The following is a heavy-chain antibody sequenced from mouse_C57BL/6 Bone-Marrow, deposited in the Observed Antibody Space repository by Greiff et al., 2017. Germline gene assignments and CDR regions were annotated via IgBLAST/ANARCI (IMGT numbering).Heavy chain of an antibody. CDR1: GYTFTDSY. CDR3: ARSGYYGSRSREDYVDY. Sequence: EVQLQQSGPVLVKPGASVKMSCTASGYTFTDSYMNWVKQSNGTSLEWIGVLYPYNGGPSYTQKFKGKAPLTVDKSSSTAYMELNSLTSEDSAVYYCARSGYYGSRSREDYVDYWGQGTTRTVSS. D-gene: IGHD1-1*01. J-gene: IGHJ2*01. CDR2: LYPYNGGP. V-gene: IGHV1-19*01.